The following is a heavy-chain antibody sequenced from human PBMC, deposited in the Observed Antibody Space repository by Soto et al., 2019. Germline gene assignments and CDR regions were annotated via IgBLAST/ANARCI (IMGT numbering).Heavy chain of an antibody. D-gene: IGHD3-3*01. CDR3: ARGRTYYDFWSGQDLDAFDI. J-gene: IGHJ3*02. CDR1: GFTFSSYD. Sequence: GGSLRLSCAASGFTFSSYDTHWVRQATGKGLEWVSAIGTAGDTYYPGSVKGRFTISRENAKNSLYLQMNSLRAGDTAVYYCARGRTYYDFWSGQDLDAFDIWGQGTMVTVSS. V-gene: IGHV3-13*01. CDR2: IGTAGDT.